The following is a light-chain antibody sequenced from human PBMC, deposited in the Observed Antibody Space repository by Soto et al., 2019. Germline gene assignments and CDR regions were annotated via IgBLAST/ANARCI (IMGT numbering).Light chain of an antibody. CDR3: QQFNTYSRT. V-gene: IGKV3-20*01. Sequence: IVLTQSPGTLSLSPVERATLSCRASQSISSSYLAWYQQKPGQAPRLLIYSASSRATGIPDRFSGSGSGTDFTLTISSLQPDDFATYYCQQFNTYSRTFGQGTKVDIK. J-gene: IGKJ1*01. CDR1: QSISSSY. CDR2: SAS.